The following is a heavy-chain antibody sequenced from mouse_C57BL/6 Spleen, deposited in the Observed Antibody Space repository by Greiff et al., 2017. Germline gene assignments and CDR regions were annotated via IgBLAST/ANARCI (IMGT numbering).Heavy chain of an antibody. Sequence: QVQLKESGAELVRPGASVKLSCKASGYTFTDYYINWVKQRPGQGLEWIARIYPGSGNTYYNEKFKGKATLTAEKSSSTAYMQLSSLTSEDSAVYFCAREGFTTVVARDFDYWGQGTTLTVSS. CDR3: AREGFTTVVARDFDY. CDR2: IYPGSGNT. J-gene: IGHJ2*01. D-gene: IGHD1-1*01. CDR1: GYTFTDYY. V-gene: IGHV1-76*01.